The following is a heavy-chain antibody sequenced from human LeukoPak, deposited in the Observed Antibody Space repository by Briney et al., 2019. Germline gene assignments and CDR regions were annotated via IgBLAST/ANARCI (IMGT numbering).Heavy chain of an antibody. CDR2: ISGSGGST. J-gene: IGHJ3*02. V-gene: IGHV3-23*01. CDR1: GFNFCSYA. D-gene: IGHD3-10*01. Sequence: GGSLRLSCAASGFNFCSYAMTWVRQAPGKGLEWVSAISGSGGSTYYADSVKGRFTISRDNSKNTLYLQMNSLRAEDTAVYYCATSLEDGSGCYHDAFDIWGQGTMVTVSS. CDR3: ATSLEDGSGCYHDAFDI.